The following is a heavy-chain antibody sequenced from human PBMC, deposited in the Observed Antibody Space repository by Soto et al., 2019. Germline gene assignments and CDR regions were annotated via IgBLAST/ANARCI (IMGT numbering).Heavy chain of an antibody. CDR1: GGSISSYY. Sequence: SETLSLTCTVSGGSISSYYWSWIRQPPGKGLEWIGYIYYSGSTNYNPSLKSRVTVSVDTSKNQFSLKLSSVTAADTAVYYCARDYYDSSGYPRPYYYGMDVWGQGTTVTVSS. CDR3: ARDYYDSSGYPRPYYYGMDV. J-gene: IGHJ6*02. CDR2: IYYSGST. V-gene: IGHV4-59*01. D-gene: IGHD3-22*01.